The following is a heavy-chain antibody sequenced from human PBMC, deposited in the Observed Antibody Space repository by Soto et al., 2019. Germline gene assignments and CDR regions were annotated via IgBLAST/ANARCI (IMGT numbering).Heavy chain of an antibody. J-gene: IGHJ3*01. CDR1: GFTFNIYA. CDR3: AKDRMDHNSVWDPFDV. D-gene: IGHD1-20*01. CDR2: IGGGDDDT. Sequence: PGGSLRLSCAAPGFTFNIYAMSWVRQAPGRGLQWVSSIGGGDDDTSYADSVRGRFTISRDNSKKMLFLQMNSLRADDTAVSYCAKDRMDHNSVWDPFDVWGPGTVVTVSS. V-gene: IGHV3-23*01.